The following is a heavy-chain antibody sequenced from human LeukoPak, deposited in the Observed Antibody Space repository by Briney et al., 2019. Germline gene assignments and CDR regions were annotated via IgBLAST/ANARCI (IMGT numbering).Heavy chain of an antibody. J-gene: IGHJ4*02. CDR3: AKERDGYNHGFDY. CDR2: IYHSGST. V-gene: IGHV4-30-2*01. CDR1: GGSISSGGYY. Sequence: SETLSLTCTVSGGSISSGGYYWSWIRQPPGKGLEWIGYIYHSGSTYYNPSLKSRVTISVDRSKNQFSLKLSSVTAADTAVYYCAKERDGYNHGFDYWGQGTLVTVSS. D-gene: IGHD5-24*01.